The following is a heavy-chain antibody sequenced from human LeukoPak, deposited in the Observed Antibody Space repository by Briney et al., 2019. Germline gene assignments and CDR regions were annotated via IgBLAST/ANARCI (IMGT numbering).Heavy chain of an antibody. D-gene: IGHD3-22*01. J-gene: IGHJ4*02. CDR1: GFTFSIYG. CDR3: ARGTSSGYFQLYFDY. CDR2: IRYDGSNK. Sequence: PGGSLRLSCAASGFTFSIYGMHWVRQAPGKGLEWVAFIRYDGSNKYYADSVKGRFTISRDNSKNTLYLQMNSLRAEDTAVYYCARGTSSGYFQLYFDYWGQGTLVTVSS. V-gene: IGHV3-30*02.